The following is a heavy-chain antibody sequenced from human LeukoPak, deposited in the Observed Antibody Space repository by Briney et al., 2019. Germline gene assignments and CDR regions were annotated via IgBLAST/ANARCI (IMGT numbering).Heavy chain of an antibody. Sequence: PGGSLRLSCAASGFTFSSYSMNWVRQAPGKGLEWVANIQDDGSEENYMGSVKGRFIISRDNAKNSLFLQMSSLRDEDTALYYCARGWAAIPDWGQGTLVTVSS. J-gene: IGHJ4*02. CDR1: GFTFSSYS. CDR3: ARGWAAIPD. D-gene: IGHD2-21*02. CDR2: IQDDGSEE. V-gene: IGHV3-7*01.